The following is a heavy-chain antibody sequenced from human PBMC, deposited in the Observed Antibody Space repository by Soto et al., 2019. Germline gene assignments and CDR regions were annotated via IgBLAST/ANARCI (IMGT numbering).Heavy chain of an antibody. J-gene: IGHJ6*02. V-gene: IGHV1-69*01. CDR3: ARGEGSSSGYYYYYGMDV. CDR2: IIPIFGTA. Sequence: QVQLVQSGAEVKKPGSSVKVSCKASGGTFSSYAISWVRQAPGQGLEWMGGIIPIFGTANYTQKFQGRVTITADESTSTAYMELSSLRSEDTAVYYCARGEGSSSGYYYYYGMDVWGQGTTVTVSS. CDR1: GGTFSSYA. D-gene: IGHD6-6*01.